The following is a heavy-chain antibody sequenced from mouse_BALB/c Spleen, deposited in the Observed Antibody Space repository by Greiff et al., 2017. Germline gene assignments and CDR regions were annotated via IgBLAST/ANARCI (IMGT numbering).Heavy chain of an antibody. D-gene: IGHD1-2*01. CDR1: GYSFTSYY. J-gene: IGHJ4*01. CDR2: IDPFNGGT. Sequence: SGPELMKPGASVKISCKASGYSFTSYYMHWVKQSHGKSLEWIGYIDPFNGGTSYNQKFKGKATLTVDKSSSTAYMHLSSLTSEDSAVYYCAVLITTARDAMDYWGQGTSVTVSS. V-gene: IGHV1S135*01. CDR3: AVLITTARDAMDY.